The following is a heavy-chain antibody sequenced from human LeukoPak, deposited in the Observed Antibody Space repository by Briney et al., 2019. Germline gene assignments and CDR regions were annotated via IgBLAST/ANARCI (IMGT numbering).Heavy chain of an antibody. CDR3: ARGAGVITGTTPTDY. CDR1: GYTFTGYY. Sequence: GASVKVSCKASGYTFTGYYMHWVRQAPGRGLEWMGWINPNSGGTNYAQKFQGWVTMTRDTSISTAYMELSRLRSDDTAVYYCARGAGVITGTTPTDYWGQGTLVTVSS. D-gene: IGHD1-20*01. J-gene: IGHJ4*02. CDR2: INPNSGGT. V-gene: IGHV1-2*04.